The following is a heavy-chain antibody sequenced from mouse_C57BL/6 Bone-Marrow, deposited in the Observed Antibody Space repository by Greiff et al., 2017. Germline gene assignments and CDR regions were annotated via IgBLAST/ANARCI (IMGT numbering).Heavy chain of an antibody. CDR1: GYTFTDYY. D-gene: IGHD1-1*01. J-gene: IGHJ2*01. CDR2: INPYNGGT. V-gene: IGHV1-19*01. CDR3: ARPPYYCGSSSLDY. Sequence: VQLQQSGPVLVKPGASVKMSCKASGYTFTDYYMNWVKQSHGKSLEWIGVINPYNGGTSYNQKFKGKATLTVDKSSSTAYMELNSLTSEASAVYYGARPPYYCGSSSLDYWGQGTTLTVSS.